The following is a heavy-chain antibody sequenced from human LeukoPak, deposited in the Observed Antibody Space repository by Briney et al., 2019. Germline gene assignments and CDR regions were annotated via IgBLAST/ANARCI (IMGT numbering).Heavy chain of an antibody. CDR2: INSDESST. J-gene: IGHJ4*02. Sequence: PGGSLRLSCAASGFTFSRYWMDWVRQAPGKGLVWVSRINSDESSTRYADSVKGRFTISRDNAKNTLHLQMDSLRAEDTAMYYCATGYYDFSGYSIWGQGTLVTVSS. D-gene: IGHD3-22*01. CDR3: ATGYYDFSGYSI. CDR1: GFTFSRYW. V-gene: IGHV3-74*01.